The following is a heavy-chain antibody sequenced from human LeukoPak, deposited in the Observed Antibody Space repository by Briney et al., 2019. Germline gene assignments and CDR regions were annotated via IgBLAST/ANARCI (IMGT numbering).Heavy chain of an antibody. V-gene: IGHV3-23*03. CDR3: AKGSGSYYIR. CDR2: IYSGGST. Sequence: GGSLRLSCTTSGFTFSNYAMSWVRQAPGKGLEWVSVIYSGGSTYYADSVKGRFTISRDNSKNTLYLQMNSLRAEDTAVYYCAKGSGSYYIRWGQGTLVTVSS. D-gene: IGHD3-10*01. CDR1: GFTFSNYA. J-gene: IGHJ4*02.